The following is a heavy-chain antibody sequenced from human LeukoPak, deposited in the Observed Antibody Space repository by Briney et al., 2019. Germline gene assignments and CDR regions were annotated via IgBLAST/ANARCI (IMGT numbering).Heavy chain of an antibody. Sequence: GSLRLSCAASGFTFSSYWMSWVRQAPGKGLEWIGSIYYSGSTYYNPSLKSRVTISVDTSKNQFSLKLSSVTAADTAVYYCARRAWFDPWGQGTLVTVSS. V-gene: IGHV4-39*07. CDR1: GFTFSSYW. CDR2: IYYSGST. CDR3: ARRAWFDP. J-gene: IGHJ5*02.